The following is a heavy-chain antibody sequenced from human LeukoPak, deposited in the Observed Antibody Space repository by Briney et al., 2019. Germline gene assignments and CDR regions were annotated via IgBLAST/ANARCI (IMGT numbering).Heavy chain of an antibody. Sequence: GESLTISCKGSGYSFTTYWISWVRQMPGKGLEWMGIIYPGDSDTRYRPSFQGQVTISVDKSISTAYLQWSSLEAADSAMYYCARQWRQLARFDYWGQGTLVTVSS. CDR1: GYSFTTYW. D-gene: IGHD6-6*01. CDR2: IYPGDSDT. CDR3: ARQWRQLARFDY. J-gene: IGHJ4*02. V-gene: IGHV5-51*01.